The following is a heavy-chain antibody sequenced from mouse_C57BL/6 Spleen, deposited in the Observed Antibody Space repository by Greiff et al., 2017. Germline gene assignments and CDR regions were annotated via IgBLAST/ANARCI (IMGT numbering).Heavy chain of an antibody. CDR1: GYSITSGYY. V-gene: IGHV3-6*01. J-gene: IGHJ2*01. CDR2: ISYDGSN. D-gene: IGHD1-1*01. CDR3: ARALTTDYFDD. Sequence: ASGPGLVKPSQSLSLTCSVTGYSITSGYYWNWIRQFPGNKLEWMGYISYDGSNNYNPSLKNRISITRDTSKNQFFLKLNSVTTEDTATYYCARALTTDYFDDWGKGTTLTVSS.